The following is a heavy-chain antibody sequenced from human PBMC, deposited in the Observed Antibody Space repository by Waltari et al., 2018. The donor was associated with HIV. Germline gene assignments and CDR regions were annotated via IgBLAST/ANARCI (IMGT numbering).Heavy chain of an antibody. V-gene: IGHV1-2*02. D-gene: IGHD1-7*01. CDR3: ARDRARTTDYYYYGMDV. CDR2: INPNSGGT. J-gene: IGHJ6*02. Sequence: QVQLVQSGAEVKKPGASVKVSCQASGYTFTGSYMHWVRQAPGQGLEWMGWINPNSGGTNYAQKFQGRVTMTRDTSISTAYMELSRLRSDDTAVYYCARDRARTTDYYYYGMDVWGQGTTVTVSS. CDR1: GYTFTGSY.